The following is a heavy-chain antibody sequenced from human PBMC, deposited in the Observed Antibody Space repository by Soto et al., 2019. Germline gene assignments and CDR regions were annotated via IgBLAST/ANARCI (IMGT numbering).Heavy chain of an antibody. CDR1: GYSFTKYW. D-gene: IGHD3-10*01. Sequence: GESLKISCKGSGYSFTKYWIGWVRQMPGKGLEWMGIIYPDESGTRYSPSFQGQVTISADKSITTAYLQWSSLKASDTAMYYCARHTGRFYGSGSPSPYYYCGMDVWGQGTTVTVSS. V-gene: IGHV5-51*01. J-gene: IGHJ6*02. CDR3: ARHTGRFYGSGSPSPYYYCGMDV. CDR2: IYPDESGT.